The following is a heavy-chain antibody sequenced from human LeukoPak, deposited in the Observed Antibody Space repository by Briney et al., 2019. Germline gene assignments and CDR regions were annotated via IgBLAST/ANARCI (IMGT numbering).Heavy chain of an antibody. CDR1: GFTLSSYG. D-gene: IGHD5-18*01. Sequence: GGSLRLSRAAAGFTLSSYGMHWGRPAPRKGLEWGGFIRYDGSNKYCADSVKGRFTVSRDNSKNTLYLQMNSLRAEDTAVYYCAKDRRGVRGYSYGYIDYWGQGTLVTVSS. CDR3: AKDRRGVRGYSYGYIDY. J-gene: IGHJ4*02. CDR2: IRYDGSNK. V-gene: IGHV3-30*02.